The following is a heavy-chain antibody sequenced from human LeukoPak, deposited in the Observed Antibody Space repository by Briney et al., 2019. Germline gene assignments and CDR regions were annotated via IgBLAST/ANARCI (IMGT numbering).Heavy chain of an antibody. CDR3: ASAVLRYFDWLLYPTPLDY. D-gene: IGHD3-9*01. Sequence: GGSLRLSCAASGFTFSSYAMHWVRQAPGKGLEWVAVISYDGSNKYYADSVKGRFTISRDNSKNTLYLQMNSLRAEDTAVYYCASAVLRYFDWLLYPTPLDYWGQGTPVTVSS. J-gene: IGHJ4*02. V-gene: IGHV3-30-3*01. CDR1: GFTFSSYA. CDR2: ISYDGSNK.